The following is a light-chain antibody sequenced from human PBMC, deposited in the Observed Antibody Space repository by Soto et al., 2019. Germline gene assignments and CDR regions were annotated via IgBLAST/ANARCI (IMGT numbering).Light chain of an antibody. Sequence: EIVLTQSPATLSLSLGERATLSCRASQSVGNYLAWYQQKPGQAPRLLIYDASNRATGIPARFSGSGSGTDFTLTISSLEPEDFAVYYCQQRSNWPPVTFGQGTKLEIK. CDR1: QSVGNY. CDR3: QQRSNWPPVT. CDR2: DAS. V-gene: IGKV3-11*01. J-gene: IGKJ2*01.